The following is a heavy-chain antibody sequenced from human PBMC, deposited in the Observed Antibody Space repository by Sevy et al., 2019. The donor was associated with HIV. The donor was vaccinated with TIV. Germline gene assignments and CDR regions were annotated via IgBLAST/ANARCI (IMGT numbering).Heavy chain of an antibody. CDR2: IYSGGST. Sequence: GGSLRLSCAASGFTVSNNYMSWVRQAPGKGLEWVSVIYSGGSTYYADSVKGRFTISRDNSKNTLYLQMNSLRAEDTAVYYCAKGGSTSGYYLNYFAYWGQGTLVTVSS. CDR1: GFTVSNNY. V-gene: IGHV3-53*01. CDR3: AKGGSTSGYYLNYFAY. J-gene: IGHJ4*02. D-gene: IGHD3-22*01.